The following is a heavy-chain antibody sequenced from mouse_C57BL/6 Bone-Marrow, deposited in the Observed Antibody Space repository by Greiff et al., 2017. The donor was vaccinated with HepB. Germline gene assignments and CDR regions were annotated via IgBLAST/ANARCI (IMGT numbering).Heavy chain of an antibody. J-gene: IGHJ2*01. Sequence: QVTLKESGPGILQPSQTLSLTCSFSGFSLSTFGMGVGWIRQPSGTGLEWLAHIWWDDDKYYNPALKSRLTISKDTSKNQVFLKIANVDTADTATYYCARSITTVVSYYFDYWGQGTTLTVSS. V-gene: IGHV8-8*01. CDR1: GFSLSTFGMG. D-gene: IGHD1-1*01. CDR3: ARSITTVVSYYFDY. CDR2: IWWDDDK.